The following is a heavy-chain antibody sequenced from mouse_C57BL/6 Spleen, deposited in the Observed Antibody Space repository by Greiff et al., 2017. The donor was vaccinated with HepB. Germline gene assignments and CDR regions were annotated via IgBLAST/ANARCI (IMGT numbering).Heavy chain of an antibody. Sequence: QVQLQQSGAELVKPGASVKLSCKASGYTFTSYWMHWVKQRPGQGLEWIGMIHPNSGSTNYNEKFKSKATLTVDKSSSTAYMQLSSLTSEDSAVYYCARPITTVVATPDYWGQGTTLTVSS. CDR3: ARPITTVVATPDY. J-gene: IGHJ2*01. D-gene: IGHD1-1*01. CDR1: GYTFTSYW. CDR2: IHPNSGST. V-gene: IGHV1-64*01.